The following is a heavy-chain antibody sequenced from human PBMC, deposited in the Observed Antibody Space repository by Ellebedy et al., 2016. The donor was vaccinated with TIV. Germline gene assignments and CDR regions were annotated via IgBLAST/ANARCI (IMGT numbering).Heavy chain of an antibody. D-gene: IGHD3-9*01. V-gene: IGHV4-59*08. Sequence: MPSETLSLTCTVSGGSISSYYWSWIRQPPGKGLEWIGYIYYSGSTNYNPSLKSRVTISVDTSKNQFSLKLSSVTAADTAVYFCARYFDWSTGDYFYAMDVWGQGTTVTVSS. CDR2: IYYSGST. CDR3: ARYFDWSTGDYFYAMDV. CDR1: GGSISSYY. J-gene: IGHJ6*02.